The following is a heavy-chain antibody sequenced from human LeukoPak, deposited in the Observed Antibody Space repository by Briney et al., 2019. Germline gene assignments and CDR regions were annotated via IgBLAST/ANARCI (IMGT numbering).Heavy chain of an antibody. CDR1: GYTFTTYA. CDR2: INAGNGNT. Sequence: GASVKVSCKASGYTFTTYAMHWVRQAPGQRLEWTGWINAGNGNTKYSQKFQARVTITRDTSASTAHMELRSLRSEDTAVYYCARDPIGSRWPYYFDYWGQGTLVTVSS. D-gene: IGHD6-13*01. CDR3: ARDPIGSRWPYYFDY. V-gene: IGHV1-3*01. J-gene: IGHJ4*02.